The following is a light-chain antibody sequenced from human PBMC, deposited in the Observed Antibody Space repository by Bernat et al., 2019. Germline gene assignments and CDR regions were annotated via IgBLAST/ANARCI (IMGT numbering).Light chain of an antibody. CDR1: QSVNSF. CDR3: QQRSTWPLT. V-gene: IGKV3-11*01. CDR2: DAS. J-gene: IGKJ4*01. Sequence: EIVLTQSPDTLSLSPGERATLSCRASQSVNSFLAWYQQKPGQAPRLLIYDASHRPTGIPARFSGSGSGTDFTLVISSLEPDDFAVYFCQQRSTWPLTFGGGTKVDIK.